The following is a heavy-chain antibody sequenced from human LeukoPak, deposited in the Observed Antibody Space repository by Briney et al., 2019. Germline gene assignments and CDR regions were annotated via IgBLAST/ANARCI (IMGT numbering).Heavy chain of an antibody. CDR1: GYTFTSYG. J-gene: IGHJ4*02. V-gene: IGHV1-18*01. CDR3: ARTYYYDSSGSADY. CDR2: ISAYNGNT. Sequence: ASVKVSCKASGYTFTSYGISWVRQAPGQGLEWMGWISAYNGNTNYAQKLQGRVTMTTDTSTSTAYMELRSLRSDDTAAYYCARTYYYDSSGSADYWGQGTLVTVSS. D-gene: IGHD3-22*01.